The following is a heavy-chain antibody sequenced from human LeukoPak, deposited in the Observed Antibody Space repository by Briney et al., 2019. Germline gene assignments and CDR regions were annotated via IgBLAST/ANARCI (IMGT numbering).Heavy chain of an antibody. CDR2: INPNNGGT. D-gene: IGHD6-25*01. Sequence: ASVTVSCKASGYTFTGYYMHWVRQAPGQGLEWMGWINPNNGGTNYAQKFQGRGTMTRDTSISTAYMELSRLRSDDTAVYYCARARADYFDYWGQGTLVTVPS. CDR3: ARARADYFDY. CDR1: GYTFTGYY. J-gene: IGHJ4*02. V-gene: IGHV1-2*02.